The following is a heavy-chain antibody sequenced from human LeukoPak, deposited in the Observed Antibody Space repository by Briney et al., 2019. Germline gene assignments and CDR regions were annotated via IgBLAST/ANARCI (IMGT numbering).Heavy chain of an antibody. CDR1: GFTFSGSA. D-gene: IGHD3-22*01. V-gene: IGHV3-73*01. CDR2: IRSKANSYAT. Sequence: GGSLRLSCAASGFTFSGSAMHWVRQASGKGLEWVGRIRSKANSYATAYAASVKGRFTISRDDSKNTAYLQMNSLRAEDTAVYYCARDGDYYDSSGYSSDAFDIWGQGTMVTVSS. J-gene: IGHJ3*02. CDR3: ARDGDYYDSSGYSSDAFDI.